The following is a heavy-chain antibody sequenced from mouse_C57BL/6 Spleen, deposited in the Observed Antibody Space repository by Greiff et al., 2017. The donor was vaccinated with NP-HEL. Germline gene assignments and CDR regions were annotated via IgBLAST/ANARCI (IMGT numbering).Heavy chain of an antibody. J-gene: IGHJ2*01. CDR2: INPSSGYT. D-gene: IGHD2-4*01. Sequence: VQLQQSGAELARPGASVKMSCKASGYTFTSYTMHWVKQRPGQGLEWIGYINPSSGYTKYNQKFKDKATLTADKSSSTAYMQLSSLTSEDSAVYYGARWGGDDYDEGASFDYWGQGTTLTVSS. V-gene: IGHV1-4*01. CDR3: ARWGGDDYDEGASFDY. CDR1: GYTFTSYT.